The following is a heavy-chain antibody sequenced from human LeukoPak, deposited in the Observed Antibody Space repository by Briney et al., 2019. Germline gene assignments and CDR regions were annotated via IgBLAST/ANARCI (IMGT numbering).Heavy chain of an antibody. CDR2: IIPILGIA. J-gene: IGHJ4*02. D-gene: IGHD5-24*01. CDR3: AREGRDGYGFDY. CDR1: GGTFSSYA. V-gene: IGHV1-69*04. Sequence: SVKVSCKASGGTFSSYAISWVRQAPGQGLEWMGRIIPILGIANYAQKFQGRVTITADKSTSTAYMELSSLRSEDTAVYYCAREGRDGYGFDYWGQGTLVTVSS.